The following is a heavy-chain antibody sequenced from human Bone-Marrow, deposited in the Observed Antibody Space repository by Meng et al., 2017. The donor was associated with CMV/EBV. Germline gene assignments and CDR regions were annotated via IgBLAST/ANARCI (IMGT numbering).Heavy chain of an antibody. CDR2: ISYDGSNK. CDR1: GFTFSSYA. D-gene: IGHD4-11*01. V-gene: IGHV3-30-3*01. J-gene: IGHJ4*02. CDR3: AREADYTSSWFYFDY. Sequence: GESLKISCAASGFTFSSYAMHWVRQAPGKGLEWVAVISYDGSNKYYADSVKGRFTISRDNSKNTLYLQMNSLRAEDTAVYYCAREADYTSSWFYFDYWGQGTLVTVSS.